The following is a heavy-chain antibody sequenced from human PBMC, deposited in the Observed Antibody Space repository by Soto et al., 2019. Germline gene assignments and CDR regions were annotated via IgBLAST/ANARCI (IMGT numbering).Heavy chain of an antibody. J-gene: IGHJ4*02. CDR3: ATEHYGDYV. D-gene: IGHD4-17*01. Sequence: ASVKVSCKASGYTFTCYGISWVRQAPGKGLEWMGGFDPEDGETIYAQKFQGRVTMTEDTSTDTAYMELSSLRSEDTAVYYCATEHYGDYVWGQGTLVTVSS. V-gene: IGHV1-24*01. CDR1: GYTFTCYG. CDR2: FDPEDGET.